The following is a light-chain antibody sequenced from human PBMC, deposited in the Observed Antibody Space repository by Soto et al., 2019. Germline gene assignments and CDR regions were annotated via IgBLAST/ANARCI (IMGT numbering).Light chain of an antibody. CDR1: QSIRNW. Sequence: QMTQSSSTLSALVLEKLTNTLWASQSIRNWLAWYQQKVGKAPKLLIYDASSLASGVPSRFSGSGSGTEFTLAISSLQPEDFATYYCQKFNDYPINFGKGKRLEIK. J-gene: IGKJ5*01. CDR3: QKFNDYPIN. V-gene: IGKV1-5*01. CDR2: DAS.